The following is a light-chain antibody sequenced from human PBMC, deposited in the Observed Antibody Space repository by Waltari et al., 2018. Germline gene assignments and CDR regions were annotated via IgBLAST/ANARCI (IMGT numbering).Light chain of an antibody. CDR3: ASYISSSTLEL. J-gene: IGLJ2*01. V-gene: IGLV2-14*04. Sequence: QQHPGKAPKLMIYYVSNRPSVVSNLFSGAKTVNTASLTISGRHGEDEADYYCASYISSSTLELFGGGTSLTVL. CDR2: YVS.